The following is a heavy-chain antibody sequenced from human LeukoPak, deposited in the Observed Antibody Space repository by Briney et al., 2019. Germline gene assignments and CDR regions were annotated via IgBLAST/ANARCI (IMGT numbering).Heavy chain of an antibody. CDR1: GFTFSSYG. Sequence: GGSLRLSCAASGFTFSSYGMHWVRQAPGKGLEWVAAISYDGSNKYYADSVKGRFTISRDNSKNTLYLQMNSLRAEDTAVYYCAKDLDCSSTSCYANYYYYGMDVWGQGTTVTVSS. J-gene: IGHJ6*02. D-gene: IGHD2-2*01. CDR3: AKDLDCSSTSCYANYYYYGMDV. CDR2: ISYDGSNK. V-gene: IGHV3-30*18.